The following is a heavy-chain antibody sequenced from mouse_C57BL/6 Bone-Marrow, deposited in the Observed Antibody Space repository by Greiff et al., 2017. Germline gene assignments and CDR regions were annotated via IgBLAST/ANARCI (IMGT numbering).Heavy chain of an antibody. CDR3: ARSLAWFAY. Sequence: EVKLVESGGGLVKPGGSLKLSCAASGFTFSDYGMHWVRQAPEQGLEWVAYIRSGSSTIYYADTVKGRFTISRDNAKNTLFLQMTSLRSEDTAMYYCARSLAWFAYWGQGTLVTVSA. J-gene: IGHJ3*01. V-gene: IGHV5-17*01. CDR2: IRSGSSTI. CDR1: GFTFSDYG. D-gene: IGHD6-2*01.